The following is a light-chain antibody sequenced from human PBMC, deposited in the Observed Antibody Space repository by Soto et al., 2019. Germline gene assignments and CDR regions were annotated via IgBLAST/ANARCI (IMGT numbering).Light chain of an antibody. CDR1: GSNIGTFY. CDR2: ANN. CDR3: AAWDDNLSAVV. Sequence: QSVLTQSPSTSATPGQVVSISCSGGGSNIGTFYVSWYQHVPGTAPRLLIYANNQRPSGVPDRFSGSKSGTSASLAISGLRSEDETYYYCAAWDDNLSAVVFGGGTKLTVL. J-gene: IGLJ2*01. V-gene: IGLV1-47*02.